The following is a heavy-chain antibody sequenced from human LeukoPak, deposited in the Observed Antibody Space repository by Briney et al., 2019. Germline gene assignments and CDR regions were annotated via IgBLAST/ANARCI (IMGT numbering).Heavy chain of an antibody. V-gene: IGHV1-2*02. Sequence: ASVKVSCKASGYTFTGYYMHWVRQAPGQGLEWMGWINPNSGGTNYAQKFQGRVTMTRDTSISTAYMELSRLRSDDTAVYYCARDRGYADYYFDYWGQGTLVTVSS. J-gene: IGHJ4*02. D-gene: IGHD4-17*01. CDR1: GYTFTGYY. CDR3: ARDRGYADYYFDY. CDR2: INPNSGGT.